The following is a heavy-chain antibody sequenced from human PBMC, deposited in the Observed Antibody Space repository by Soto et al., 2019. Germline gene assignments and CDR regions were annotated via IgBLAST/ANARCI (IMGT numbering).Heavy chain of an antibody. CDR3: AKDRNYPRDEFHY. D-gene: IGHD1-7*01. J-gene: IGHJ4*02. CDR2: ISANGQGI. V-gene: IGHV3-23*01. Sequence: QPGGSLRLSCAASGFTFSTYALSWVRQAPGKGLEWVSAISANGQGIYYADSVRGRFTISRDNSKNTIFLHMDSLRAEDTAVYYCAKDRNYPRDEFHYWGQGPWSPSPQ. CDR1: GFTFSTYA.